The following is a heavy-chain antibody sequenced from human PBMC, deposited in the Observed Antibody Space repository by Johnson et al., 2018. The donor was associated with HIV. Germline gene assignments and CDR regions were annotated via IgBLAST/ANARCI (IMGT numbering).Heavy chain of an antibody. Sequence: QVQLVESGGGVVQPGGYLRLSCAASGFTFSSYDMNWVRQAPGKGLEGVAFIRYDGSNKYYADSVKGRFTISRDNSRNTLYLQMNSLRAEDTAVYYCAKAFPYCTGGSCYPHRSPHDAFDIWGQGTMVTVSS. V-gene: IGHV3-30*02. CDR1: GFTFSSYD. D-gene: IGHD2-15*01. CDR3: AKAFPYCTGGSCYPHRSPHDAFDI. J-gene: IGHJ3*02. CDR2: IRYDGSNK.